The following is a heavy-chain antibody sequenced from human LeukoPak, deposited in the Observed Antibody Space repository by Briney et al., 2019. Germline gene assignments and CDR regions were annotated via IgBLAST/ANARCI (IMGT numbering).Heavy chain of an antibody. CDR3: ALVSSSGWYFDY. CDR1: GGSFSSYY. CDR2: IYYSGST. V-gene: IGHV4-59*01. J-gene: IGHJ4*02. D-gene: IGHD6-19*01. Sequence: SETLSLTCTVSGGSFSSYYWSWIRQPPGKGLEWIGYIYYSGSTNYNPSLKSRVTISVDTSKNQFSLKLSSVTAADTAVYYCALVSSSGWYFDYWGQGTLVTVSS.